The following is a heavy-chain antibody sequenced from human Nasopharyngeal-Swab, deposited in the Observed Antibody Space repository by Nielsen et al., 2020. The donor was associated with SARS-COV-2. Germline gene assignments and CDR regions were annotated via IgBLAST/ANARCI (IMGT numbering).Heavy chain of an antibody. CDR2: INHSGST. Sequence: SETLSLTCAVYGGSSSGYYWSWIRQPPGKGLEWIGEINHSGSTSYNPSLKSRVTISVDTSKNQFSLKLSSVTAADTAVYYCARDFGYNYGFDCWGQGTLVTVSS. CDR1: GGSSSGYY. V-gene: IGHV4-34*01. CDR3: ARDFGYNYGFDC. J-gene: IGHJ5*01. D-gene: IGHD5-18*01.